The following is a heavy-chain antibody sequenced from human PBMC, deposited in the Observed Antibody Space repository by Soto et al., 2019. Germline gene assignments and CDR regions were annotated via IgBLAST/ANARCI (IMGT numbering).Heavy chain of an antibody. D-gene: IGHD5-18*01. CDR3: ARVNSYGYIGWFDP. CDR2: IYYSGST. Sequence: QVQLQESGPGLVKPSETLSLTCTVSGGSVSSGTFYWSWIRQPPGKGLEWIGYIYYSGSTNYNPSLKRRVTISVDTSKNQFSLRLSSVTAADTAVYYCARVNSYGYIGWFDPWGQGTLVTVSS. V-gene: IGHV4-61*01. CDR1: GGSVSSGTFY. J-gene: IGHJ5*02.